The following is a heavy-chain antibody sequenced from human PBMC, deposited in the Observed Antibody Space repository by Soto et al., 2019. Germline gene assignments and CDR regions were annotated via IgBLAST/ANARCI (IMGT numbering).Heavy chain of an antibody. CDR2: INPNGGST. CDR1: GYSFTSQY. V-gene: IGHV1-46*03. J-gene: IGHJ3*02. CDR3: AKEPWQRPGGGGTEPLDI. D-gene: IGHD5-12*01. Sequence: QVQLVQSGAEVKKPGASVKISCEASGYSFTSQYVHWVRQAPGQGLEWMGIINPNGGSTTYAQKFQGRVTMNRDTSTSKGYMELSSLTSGDPAVDYCAKEPWQRPGGGGTEPLDIWGQGTMVTVAS.